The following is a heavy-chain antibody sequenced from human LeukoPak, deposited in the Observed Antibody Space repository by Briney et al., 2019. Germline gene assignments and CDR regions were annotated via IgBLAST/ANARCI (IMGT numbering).Heavy chain of an antibody. D-gene: IGHD1-26*01. Sequence: GGSLRLSCAVSGLTFTSFWMHWVRQVPGEGLVWVSRINSDVSGTTYADSVKGRFTISRDNAKNTLYLQMNSLRAEDTAVYYCARVRSGSFFDYWGQGTLVTVSS. CDR1: GLTFTSFW. V-gene: IGHV3-74*01. CDR2: INSDVSGT. CDR3: ARVRSGSFFDY. J-gene: IGHJ4*02.